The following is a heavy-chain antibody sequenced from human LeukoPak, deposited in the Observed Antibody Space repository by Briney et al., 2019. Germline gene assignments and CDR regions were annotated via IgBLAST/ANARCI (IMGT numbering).Heavy chain of an antibody. Sequence: PSETLSLTCTVSGGSISSYYWSWIRQPPGTGLEWIGYIFYSGSTNYNPSLKSRVTISVDTSKNQFSLKLSSVTAADTAVYYCARGDSSGWYFDYWGQGTLVTVSS. D-gene: IGHD6-19*01. CDR2: IFYSGST. CDR3: ARGDSSGWYFDY. J-gene: IGHJ4*02. V-gene: IGHV4-59*01. CDR1: GGSISSYY.